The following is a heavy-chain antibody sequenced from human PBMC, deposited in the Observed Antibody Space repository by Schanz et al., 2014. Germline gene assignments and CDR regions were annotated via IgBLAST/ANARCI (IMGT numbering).Heavy chain of an antibody. J-gene: IGHJ4*02. Sequence: EVQLVESGGGLVQPGGSLRLSCAVSGFTVSSNHMSWVRQAPGKGLEWVSSISSSGSYIHYADSVKGRFTISRDNAKNSLYLQMNSLRAEDTAVYYCARDSRPNYDFLSAYYSIDYGGQGTLVTVSS. CDR2: ISSSGSYI. D-gene: IGHD3-3*01. CDR3: ARDSRPNYDFLSAYYSIDY. V-gene: IGHV3-21*01. CDR1: GFTVSSNH.